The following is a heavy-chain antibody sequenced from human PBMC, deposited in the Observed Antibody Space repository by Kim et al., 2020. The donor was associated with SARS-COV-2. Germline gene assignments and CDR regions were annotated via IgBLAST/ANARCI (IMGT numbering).Heavy chain of an antibody. Sequence: SETLSLTCTVSGGSISSSSYYWGWIRQPPGKGLEWIGSIYYSGSTYYNPSLKSRVTISVDTSKNQFSLKLSSVTAADTAVYYCARLPDRGDYWGQGTLVTVSS. CDR3: ARLPDRGDY. CDR1: GGSISSSSYY. J-gene: IGHJ4*02. V-gene: IGHV4-39*01. CDR2: IYYSGST.